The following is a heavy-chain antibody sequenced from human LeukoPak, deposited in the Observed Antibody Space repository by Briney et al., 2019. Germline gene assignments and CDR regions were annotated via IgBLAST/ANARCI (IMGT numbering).Heavy chain of an antibody. CDR3: ARGGYYDSSGYSDY. D-gene: IGHD3-22*01. J-gene: IGHJ4*02. CDR2: IYYSGST. Sequence: PSETLSLTCAVSGDSISSGGYYWSWIRQHPGKGLEWIGYIYYSGSTYYNPSLKSRVTISVDTSKNQFSLKLSSVTAADTAVYYCARGGYYDSSGYSDYWGQGTLVTVSS. CDR1: GDSISSGGYY. V-gene: IGHV4-31*11.